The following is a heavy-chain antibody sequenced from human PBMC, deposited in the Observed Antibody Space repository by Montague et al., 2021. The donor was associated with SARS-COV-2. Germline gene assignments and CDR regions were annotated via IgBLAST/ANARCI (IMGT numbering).Heavy chain of an antibody. CDR1: RGFFSNYY. CDR2: INQGGAP. D-gene: IGHD3-9*01. V-gene: IGHV4-34*01. J-gene: IGHJ3*02. CDR3: ARGRPVQGSFRHFDSISSGALDI. Sequence: SETLSLTCAVSRGFFSNYYWTWIRQSPGKGLEWIGEINQGGAPXXTPSXXXRVTISLDTSKKQISLKLNSVTVADTAVFFCARGRPVQGSFRHFDSISSGALDIWAQGSLVIVSS.